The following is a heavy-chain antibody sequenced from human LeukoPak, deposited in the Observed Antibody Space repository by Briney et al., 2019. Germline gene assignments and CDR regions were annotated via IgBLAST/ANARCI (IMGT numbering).Heavy chain of an antibody. CDR1: GFTFSSYG. D-gene: IGHD1-1*01. CDR2: IRYDGSNK. V-gene: IGHV3-30*02. CDR3: AKQSFPMGYASPCDY. Sequence: GGSLRLSCAASGFTFSSYGMHWVRQAPGKGLEWVAFIRYDGSNKYYADSVKGRFTISRDNSKNTLYLQMNSLRAGDTAVYYCAKQSFPMGYASPCDYWGQGTLVTVSS. J-gene: IGHJ4*02.